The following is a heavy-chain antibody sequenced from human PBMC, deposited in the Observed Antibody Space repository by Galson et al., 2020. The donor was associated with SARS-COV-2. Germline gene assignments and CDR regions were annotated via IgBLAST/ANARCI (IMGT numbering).Heavy chain of an antibody. CDR2: INPKSGGT. CDR1: GYTFSGYY. CDR3: ARASDITSGFKQVGWFDP. V-gene: IGHV1-2*02. Sequence: ASVKVSCQASGYTFSGYYMHWVRQAPGQGLEWMGWINPKSGGTKYAQKFQGRVTMTRDTSIRTAYMEVSRLRSDDTALYYCARASDITSGFKQVGWFDPWGQGTLVTVSS. D-gene: IGHD5-12*01. J-gene: IGHJ5*02.